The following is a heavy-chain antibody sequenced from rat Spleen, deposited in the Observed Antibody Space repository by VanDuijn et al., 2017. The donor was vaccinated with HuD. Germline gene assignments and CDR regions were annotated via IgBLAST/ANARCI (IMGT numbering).Heavy chain of an antibody. D-gene: IGHD2-2*01. CDR1: GFTFNNYW. J-gene: IGHJ1*01. V-gene: IGHV5-31*01. CDR2: IINTGGST. Sequence: EVQLVESGGGLVQPGRSLKLSCVASGFTFNNYWMTWIRQAPGKGLEWIASIINTGGSTYYPDSVKGGFTISRDNAKSTLYLEVNSLRTEDTATYYCVGAGYLRDWYFDFWGPGTMVTVSS. CDR3: VGAGYLRDWYFDF.